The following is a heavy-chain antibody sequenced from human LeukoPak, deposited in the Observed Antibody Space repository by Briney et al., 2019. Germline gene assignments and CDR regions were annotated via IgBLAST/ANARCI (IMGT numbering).Heavy chain of an antibody. Sequence: PSETLSLTCAVSGTSFSSYYWSWIRQPPGKGLEWIGEVNHSGYTNDNPSLKGRVTISVDTSKNRFSLRLRSVTAADTAVYFCARMTTGHDFWGQGTLVTVSS. V-gene: IGHV4-34*01. J-gene: IGHJ4*02. CDR1: GTSFSSYY. CDR3: ARMTTGHDF. D-gene: IGHD4-17*01. CDR2: VNHSGYT.